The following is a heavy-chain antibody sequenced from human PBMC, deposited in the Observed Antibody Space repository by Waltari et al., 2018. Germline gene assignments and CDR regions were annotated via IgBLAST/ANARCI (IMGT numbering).Heavy chain of an antibody. V-gene: IGHV4-61*02. D-gene: IGHD1-1*01. Sequence: QVQLQESGPGLVKPSQTLSLTCTVSGGPIRSGDYYWSWIRQPPGMGLEWIGRIYTSGSTNYNPSLKSRVTISVDTSKNQFSLKLSSVTAADTAVYYCARANWNDDLPFDYWGQGTLVTVSS. CDR3: ARANWNDDLPFDY. J-gene: IGHJ4*02. CDR1: GGPIRSGDYY. CDR2: IYTSGST.